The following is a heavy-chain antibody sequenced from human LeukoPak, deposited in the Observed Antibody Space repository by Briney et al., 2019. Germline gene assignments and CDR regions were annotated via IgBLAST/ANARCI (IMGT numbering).Heavy chain of an antibody. CDR3: AKVNAPRWLQLTDSAEYFQH. Sequence: GGSLRLSCAASGFTFSYYGMHWVRQAPGKGLKWVAFIRFDGNDKFYADSVKGRFTISRDNSKNSLYLQMNSLRTEDTALYYCAKVNAPRWLQLTDSAEYFQHWGQGTLVTVSS. J-gene: IGHJ1*01. CDR1: GFTFSYYG. V-gene: IGHV3-30*02. D-gene: IGHD5-24*01. CDR2: IRFDGNDK.